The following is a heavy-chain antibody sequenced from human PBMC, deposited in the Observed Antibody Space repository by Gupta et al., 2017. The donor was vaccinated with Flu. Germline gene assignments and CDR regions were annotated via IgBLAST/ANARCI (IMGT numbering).Heavy chain of an antibody. CDR2: FNSDGSST. D-gene: IGHD3-22*01. J-gene: IGHJ4*02. V-gene: IGHV3-74*01. CDR1: GFTLRRYL. Sequence: EVQLVESGGGLVQPGGSLRLSCAASGFTLRRYLMHSVRPATGKGLVWVSRFNSDGSSTSYADSVKGRFTISRDNAKNTLYLQMNSLRAEDTAVYYCAKDYYDSSGYFPPLFDYCGQGTLVTVSS. CDR3: AKDYYDSSGYFPPLFDY.